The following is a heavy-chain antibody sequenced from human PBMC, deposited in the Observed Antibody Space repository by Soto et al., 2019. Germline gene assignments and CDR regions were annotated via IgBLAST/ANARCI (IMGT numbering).Heavy chain of an antibody. CDR2: INSASTTT. Sequence: DVQLAESGGGLVQPGGSLRLSCAASGFSFSTYAIHWVRQAPGKGLEWISYINSASTTTFHADSVKGRFTVSRDNAKDTAYMQMSGLRHEDTAVYYCARDLSHWGQGTLVTVSS. CDR3: ARDLSH. V-gene: IGHV3-48*02. CDR1: GFSFSTYA. J-gene: IGHJ4*02.